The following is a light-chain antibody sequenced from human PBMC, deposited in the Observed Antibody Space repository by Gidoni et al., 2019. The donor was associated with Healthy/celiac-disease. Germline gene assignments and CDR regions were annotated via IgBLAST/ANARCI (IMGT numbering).Light chain of an antibody. Sequence: DLQTNQSSSLVSASVGERVTITCRASQSISSWLAWYQQKPGKAPKLLIYSASSWQSGVPARFSGSGSGTDFTLTISSLQPEDFATYYCQQSNSFPFTFGHGTKVDIK. J-gene: IGKJ3*01. V-gene: IGKV1-12*01. CDR1: QSISSW. CDR2: SAS. CDR3: QQSNSFPFT.